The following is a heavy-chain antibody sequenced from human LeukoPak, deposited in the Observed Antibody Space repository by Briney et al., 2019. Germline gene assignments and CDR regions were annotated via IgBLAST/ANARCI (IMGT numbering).Heavy chain of an antibody. D-gene: IGHD6-19*01. CDR1: GFTFSSYA. CDR2: INGNGGST. V-gene: IGHV3-23*01. CDR3: AKDRIAVAGYYFDY. J-gene: IGHJ4*02. Sequence: PGGPLRLSCAASGFTFSSYAMSWVRQAPGKGLEWVSGINGNGGSTYYADSVKGRFTISRDNSKNTLYLQMNSLRGEDTAVYYCAKDRIAVAGYYFDYWGQGTVVTVSS.